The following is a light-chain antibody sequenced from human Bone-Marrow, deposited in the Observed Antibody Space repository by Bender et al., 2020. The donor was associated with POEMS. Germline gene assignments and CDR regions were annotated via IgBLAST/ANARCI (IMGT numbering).Light chain of an antibody. Sequence: QSALTQPASVSGSPGQSITISCTGTSSDVGSYDLVSWYQLHPGKAPKLMIYEGSKRPSGLSNRFSGSKSGHTASLALYGLQAEDEADYYCSSYTRSINSVVFGGGTKLAVL. J-gene: IGLJ2*01. CDR2: EGS. CDR3: SSYTRSINSVV. CDR1: SSDVGSYDL. V-gene: IGLV2-14*02.